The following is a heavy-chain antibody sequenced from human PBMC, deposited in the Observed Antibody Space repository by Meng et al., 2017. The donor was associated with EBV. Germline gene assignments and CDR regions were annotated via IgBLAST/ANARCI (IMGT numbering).Heavy chain of an antibody. J-gene: IGHJ4*02. Sequence: PLFHSLPQVNTPGASVTVAFNPSFSAFTTFILHWVPPAPRQSLYSIGSINFCLCYTQYSQKFQGRVTISSDTSATTGYMELSSLRSEDTAVYYCVRGPPVGVPGPGDYWGQGTLVTVSS. D-gene: IGHD2-21*01. V-gene: IGHV1-3*01. CDR3: VRGPPVGVPGPGDY. CDR1: FSAFTTFI. CDR2: INFCLCYT.